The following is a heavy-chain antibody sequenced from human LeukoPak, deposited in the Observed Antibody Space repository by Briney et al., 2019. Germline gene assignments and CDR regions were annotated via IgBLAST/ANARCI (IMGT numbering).Heavy chain of an antibody. J-gene: IGHJ4*02. CDR3: AKGPIYYYDSSGYWDY. D-gene: IGHD3-22*01. Sequence: PGGSLRLSCAASGFTFSSHGMHWVRQAPGKGLEWVAFIRYDGSNKYYADSVKGRFTISRDNSKNTLYLQMNSLRAEDTAVYYCAKGPIYYYDSSGYWDYWGQGTLVTVSS. CDR1: GFTFSSHG. V-gene: IGHV3-30*02. CDR2: IRYDGSNK.